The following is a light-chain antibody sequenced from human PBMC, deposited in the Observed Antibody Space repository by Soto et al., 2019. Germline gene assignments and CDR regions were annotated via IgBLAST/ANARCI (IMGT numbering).Light chain of an antibody. CDR1: QNIDIY. CDR3: QQYGRHWT. J-gene: IGKJ1*01. Sequence: DIQVTQSPSTLSASVGDTVTITCRAGQNIDIYMAWYQQKPGKAPKLLIYKSSSLESGVPSRFIGSGSGTEFSLTISSLQPDELATYYSQQYGRHWTFGQGTKVEI. CDR2: KSS. V-gene: IGKV1-5*03.